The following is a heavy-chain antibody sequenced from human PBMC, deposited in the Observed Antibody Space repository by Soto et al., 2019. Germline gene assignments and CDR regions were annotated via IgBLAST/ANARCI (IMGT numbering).Heavy chain of an antibody. D-gene: IGHD4-17*01. J-gene: IGHJ6*02. Sequence: ASVKVSCKASGYTFTSYDINWVRQATGQGLEWMGWMNPNSGNTGYAQKFQGRVTMTRNTSISTAYMELSSLRSEDTAVYYCARGGDYVLRFEYYYGMDVWGQGPTVTVSS. CDR3: ARGGDYVLRFEYYYGMDV. CDR1: GYTFTSYD. V-gene: IGHV1-8*01. CDR2: MNPNSGNT.